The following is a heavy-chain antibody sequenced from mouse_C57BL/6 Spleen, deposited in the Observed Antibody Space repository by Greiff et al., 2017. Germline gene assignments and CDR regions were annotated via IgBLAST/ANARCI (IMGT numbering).Heavy chain of an antibody. J-gene: IGHJ2*01. CDR3: TTITTVDRFDY. CDR1: GFNIKDDY. D-gene: IGHD1-1*01. Sequence: EVQLQQSGAELVRPGASVKLSCTASGFNIKDDYMHWVKQRPEQGLEWIGWIDPENGDTEYASKFQGKATITADTSSNTAYLQLSSLTSEDTAVYYCTTITTVDRFDYWGQGTTLTVSS. CDR2: IDPENGDT. V-gene: IGHV14-4*01.